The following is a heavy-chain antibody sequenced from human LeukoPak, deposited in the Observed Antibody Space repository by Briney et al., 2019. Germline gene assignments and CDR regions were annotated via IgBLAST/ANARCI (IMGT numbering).Heavy chain of an antibody. D-gene: IGHD2-15*01. Sequence: GGSLRLSCAASGFTFSNYSMNWVRQAPGKGLEWVSSISSRSSYIYYADSVKGRFTISRDNAENSLYLQMNSLRAEDTAVYYCARVRWYYFDYWGQGTLVTVSS. CDR3: ARVRWYYFDY. CDR2: ISSRSSYI. V-gene: IGHV3-21*01. CDR1: GFTFSNYS. J-gene: IGHJ4*02.